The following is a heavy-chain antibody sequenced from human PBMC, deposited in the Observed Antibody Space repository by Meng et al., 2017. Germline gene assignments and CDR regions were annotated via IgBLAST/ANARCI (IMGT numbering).Heavy chain of an antibody. CDR2: IYSSGRT. J-gene: IGHJ4*02. Sequence: VELQGQGPGWGMHPRCLSLTGTGPGGSIRREDSYWSWLRQHAVKGLEWVGYIYSSGRTYYMPSLKSRFSMSIDTSKIQFSLILSSLAAAETAVYYCAGRLALDACDVWGQGTLVTVSS. CDR3: AGRLALDACDV. CDR1: GGSIRREDSY. D-gene: IGHD3-16*01. V-gene: IGHV4-31*03.